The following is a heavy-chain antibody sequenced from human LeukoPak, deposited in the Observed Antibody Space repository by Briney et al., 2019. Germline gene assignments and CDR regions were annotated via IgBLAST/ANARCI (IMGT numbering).Heavy chain of an antibody. J-gene: IGHJ4*02. V-gene: IGHV1-69*04. CDR1: GGTFSSYA. D-gene: IGHD3-3*01. CDR3: ARDPILGSTYYDFWSGYYTIYFDY. CDR2: IIPILGIA. Sequence: SVKVSCKASGGTFSSYAISWVRQAPGQGLEWMGRIIPILGIANYAQKLQGRVTMTTDTSTSTAYMELRSLRSDDTAVYYCARDPILGSTYYDFWSGYYTIYFDYWGQGTLVTVS.